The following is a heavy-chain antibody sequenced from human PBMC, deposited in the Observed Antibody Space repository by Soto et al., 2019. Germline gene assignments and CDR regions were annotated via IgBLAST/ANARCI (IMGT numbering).Heavy chain of an antibody. J-gene: IGHJ4*02. V-gene: IGHV3-21*01. CDR1: GFTFSSYS. D-gene: IGHD2-8*01. CDR2: ISSSSSYI. Sequence: EVQLVESGGGLVKPGGSLRLSCAASGFTFSSYSMNWVRQAPGKGLEWVSSISSSSSYIYYADSVKGRFTISRDNAKNSLYLQMNSLRAEDTAVYYCARDPLYSTGPKRGPFDYWGQGTLVTVSS. CDR3: ARDPLYSTGPKRGPFDY.